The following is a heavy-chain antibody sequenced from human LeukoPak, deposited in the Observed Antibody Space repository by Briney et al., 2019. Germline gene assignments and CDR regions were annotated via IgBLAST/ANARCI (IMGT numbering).Heavy chain of an antibody. CDR3: ARGRGYCSGGSCYRLDY. J-gene: IGHJ4*02. D-gene: IGHD2-15*01. CDR1: GGSISSYY. V-gene: IGHV4-59*12. CDR2: IYYSGST. Sequence: ASETLSLTCTVSGGSISSYYWSWIRQPPGKGLEWIGYIYYSGSTNYNPSLKSRVTMSVDTSKNQFSLKLSSVTAADTAVYYCARGRGYCSGGSCYRLDYWGQGTLVTVSS.